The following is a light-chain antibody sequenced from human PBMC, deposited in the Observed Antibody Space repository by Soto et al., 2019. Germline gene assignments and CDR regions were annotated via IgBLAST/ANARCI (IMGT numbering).Light chain of an antibody. CDR2: GAS. CDR3: HQYNSWTRGS. J-gene: IGKJ3*01. CDR1: QSVNPN. V-gene: IGKV3-15*01. Sequence: EIMMTQSPGTPSVSPGEGATLSCTASQSVNPNLAWYQQKPGQPPRLLLYGASTRSTSIPVRFRGSGSGTEFTLTTSSLQSEDSAVYYCHQYNSWTRGSVGPATKVEIK.